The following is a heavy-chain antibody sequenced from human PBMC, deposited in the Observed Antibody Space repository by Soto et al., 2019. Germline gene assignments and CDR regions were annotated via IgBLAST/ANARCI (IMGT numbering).Heavy chain of an antibody. CDR3: ARGKDQQLLVGSRYYDHYPMEV. J-gene: IGHJ6*02. CDR1: GGTFNSYA. Sequence: QVPLVQSGAEGKKPGSSVKVSCKASGGTFNSYAISWVRKAPGQGLEWMGGIIPIRRSPNYAQTFQGRVAITADSSTRTAYMELSGLGLEDTAVYYCARGKDQQLLVGSRYYDHYPMEVWGQGTKVTVSS. D-gene: IGHD2-2*01. CDR2: IIPIRRSP. V-gene: IGHV1-69*11.